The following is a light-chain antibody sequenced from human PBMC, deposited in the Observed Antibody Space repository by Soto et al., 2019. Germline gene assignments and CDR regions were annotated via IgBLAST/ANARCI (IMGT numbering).Light chain of an antibody. Sequence: DIQMTQSPYSLPASVGDRVIITCWASQSLSTYLNWYQHKPGKAPKLLIYAASSLQSGVPSRFSGRGSGTDFTLTISSLQPEDFATYYCQQSFSLPYTFGQGTRLEIK. V-gene: IGKV1-39*01. CDR2: AAS. CDR3: QQSFSLPYT. CDR1: QSLSTY. J-gene: IGKJ2*01.